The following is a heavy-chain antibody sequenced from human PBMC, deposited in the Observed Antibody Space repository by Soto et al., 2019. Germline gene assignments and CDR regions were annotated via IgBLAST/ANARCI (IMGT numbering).Heavy chain of an antibody. D-gene: IGHD2-15*01. Sequence: SETLSLTCTVSGGSISSGGYYWSWIRQHPGKGLEWIGYIYYSGSTYYNPSLKSRVTISVDTSKNQFSLKLSSVAAADTAVYYCARELQRVYGGIRYDAFDIWGQGTMVTVSS. CDR2: IYYSGST. J-gene: IGHJ3*02. V-gene: IGHV4-31*03. CDR3: ARELQRVYGGIRYDAFDI. CDR1: GGSISSGGYY.